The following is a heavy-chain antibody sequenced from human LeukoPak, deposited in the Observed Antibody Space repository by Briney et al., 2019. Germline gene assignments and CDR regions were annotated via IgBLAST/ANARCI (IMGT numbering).Heavy chain of an antibody. CDR3: ARKSAGFLTA. V-gene: IGHV1-2*02. CDR2: IKPSSGDT. Sequence: ASVKVSCKASGYAFTGDQIYWLRQAPGQGLEWVGWIKPSSGDTLYEQKFQGRVTMTRDKSISSAYMELSSLRSDDTAVYYCARKSAGFLTAWGQGTLVTVSS. D-gene: IGHD2/OR15-2a*01. CDR1: GYAFTGDQ. J-gene: IGHJ5*02.